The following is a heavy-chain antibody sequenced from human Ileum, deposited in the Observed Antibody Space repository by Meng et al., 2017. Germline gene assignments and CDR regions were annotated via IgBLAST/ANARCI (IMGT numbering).Heavy chain of an antibody. CDR3: ARMQRGWSDVVDI. V-gene: IGHV3-11*04. CDR1: GITFSDYH. D-gene: IGHD6-19*01. Sequence: GESLKISCGASGITFSDYHIIWIRQPPGKGLEWVSYISTGAGIINYADSVKGRFDISRDNAKNSLYLQMNSLRVEDTAVYYCARMQRGWSDVVDIWDQGTMVTVSS. CDR2: ISTGAGII. J-gene: IGHJ3*02.